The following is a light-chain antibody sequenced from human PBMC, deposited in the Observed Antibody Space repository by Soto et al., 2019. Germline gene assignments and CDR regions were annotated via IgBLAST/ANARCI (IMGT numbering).Light chain of an antibody. CDR1: QSVSTK. CDR2: GAS. CDR3: QQHNNWPWT. J-gene: IGKJ1*01. V-gene: IGKV3-15*01. Sequence: EIVMTQSPATLSVSPGERGTLSCRASQSVSTKLAWYQQKPGQAPRLLIFGASTRATGIPARFSGSGSGTEFTLTISSLQSEDFAVYYCQQHNNWPWTFGQGTKVDIK.